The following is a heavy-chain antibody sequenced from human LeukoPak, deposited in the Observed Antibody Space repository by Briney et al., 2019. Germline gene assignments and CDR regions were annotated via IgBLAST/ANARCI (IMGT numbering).Heavy chain of an antibody. V-gene: IGHV4-38-2*02. CDR3: ARYSGSYFGY. D-gene: IGHD1-26*01. Sequence: LETLSLTCTVSGYSISSGYYWGWIRQPPGKGLEWIGSIYHSGSTYYNPSLKSRVTISVDTSKNQFSLKLSSVTAADTAVYYCARYSGSYFGYWGQGTLVTVSS. CDR1: GYSISSGYY. CDR2: IYHSGST. J-gene: IGHJ4*02.